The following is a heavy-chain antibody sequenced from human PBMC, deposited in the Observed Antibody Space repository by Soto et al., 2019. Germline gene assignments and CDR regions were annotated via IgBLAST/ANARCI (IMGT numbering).Heavy chain of an antibody. CDR3: TSARYRNGWYYENWFDP. Sequence: PGGSLRLSCAASGFTFSDSPIHWVRQASGKGLEWVGRIRSEAKSYATVYAASVEGRFTISRDDSRNTAYLQMNSLETEDTAIYYCTSARYRNGWYYENWFDPWGQGALVTVSS. V-gene: IGHV3-73*01. CDR1: GFTFSDSP. J-gene: IGHJ5*02. CDR2: IRSEAKSYAT. D-gene: IGHD6-19*01.